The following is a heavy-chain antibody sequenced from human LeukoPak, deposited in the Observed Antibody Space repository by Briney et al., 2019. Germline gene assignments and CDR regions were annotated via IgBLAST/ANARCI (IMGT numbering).Heavy chain of an antibody. D-gene: IGHD3-10*01. CDR3: ASLNYYGSGSYSDY. V-gene: IGHV4-34*01. CDR1: GGSFSGYY. CDR2: INHSGST. J-gene: IGHJ4*02. Sequence: PSETLSLTCAVYGGSFSGYYWSWIRQPPGKGLEWIGEINHSGSTNYNPSLKSRVTISVDTSKNQFSLKLSSVTAADTAVYYCASLNYYGSGSYSDYWGQGTLVIVSS.